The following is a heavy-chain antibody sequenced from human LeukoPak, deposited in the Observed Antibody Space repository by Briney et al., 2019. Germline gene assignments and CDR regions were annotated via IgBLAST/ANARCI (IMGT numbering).Heavy chain of an antibody. CDR2: INHSGST. D-gene: IGHD3-22*01. CDR1: GGSFSGYY. Sequence: PSETLSLTCAVYGGSFSGYYWSWIRQPPGKGLEWIGEINHSGSTNYNPSLKSRVTISVDTSKNQFSLKLSSVTAADTAVYYCARAPDPYYYDSSGYYYGFFFDYWGQGTLVTVSS. CDR3: ARAPDPYYYDSSGYYYGFFFDY. V-gene: IGHV4-34*01. J-gene: IGHJ4*02.